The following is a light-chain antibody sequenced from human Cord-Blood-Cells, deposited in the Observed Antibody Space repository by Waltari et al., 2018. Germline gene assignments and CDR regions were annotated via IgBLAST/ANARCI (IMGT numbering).Light chain of an antibody. CDR1: QSISSY. CDR3: QQSYSTPVT. J-gene: IGKJ2*01. V-gene: IGKV1-39*01. CDR2: AAS. Sequence: DIQRTHSPSSLSASVGERVTITCRSSQSISSYLNWYQQKPGKAPKLLIYAASSLQSGVPSRFSGSGSGTDFTLTISSLQPEDFATYYCQQSYSTPVTFGQGTKLEIK.